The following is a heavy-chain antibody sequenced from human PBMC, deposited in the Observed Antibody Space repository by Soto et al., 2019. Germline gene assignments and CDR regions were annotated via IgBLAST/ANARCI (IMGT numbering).Heavy chain of an antibody. Sequence: EVQLVESGGGLVQPGRSLRLSCVGSGFTFEDYVMHWVRQVPGKGLEWVSHISWDGYSIGYAGSVRGRFTISSDNAKNSLFLQMNSLRPEDTALYYCARSWSGSTSGRVDVWGQGTTVTVSS. CDR2: ISWDGYSI. D-gene: IGHD3-3*01. CDR3: ARSWSGSTSGRVDV. V-gene: IGHV3-9*01. J-gene: IGHJ6*02. CDR1: GFTFEDYV.